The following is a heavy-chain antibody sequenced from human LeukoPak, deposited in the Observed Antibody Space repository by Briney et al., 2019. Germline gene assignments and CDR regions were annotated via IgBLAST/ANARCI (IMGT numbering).Heavy chain of an antibody. CDR2: INPSGGST. J-gene: IGHJ3*02. Sequence: VASVKVSCEASGYTFTSYYMHWVRQAPGQGLEWMGIINPSGGSTSYAQKFQGRVTMTRDMSTSTVYMELSSLRSEDTAVYYCARVITGTDDAFDIWGQGTMVTVSS. CDR3: ARVITGTDDAFDI. V-gene: IGHV1-46*01. D-gene: IGHD1/OR15-1a*01. CDR1: GYTFTSYY.